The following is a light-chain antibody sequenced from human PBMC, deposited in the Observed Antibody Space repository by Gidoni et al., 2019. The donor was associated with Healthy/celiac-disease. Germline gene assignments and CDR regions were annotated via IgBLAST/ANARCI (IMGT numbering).Light chain of an antibody. CDR3: QQLNSYPLT. CDR1: QGISSY. V-gene: IGKV1-9*01. CDR2: AAS. J-gene: IGKJ4*01. Sequence: DIQLTQPPSFLSASVGDRVTITCRASQGISSYLAWYQQKPGKAPKLLIYAASTLQSGVPSRFSGSGSGTEFTLTISSLQPEDFATYYCQQLNSYPLTVGGGTKVEIK.